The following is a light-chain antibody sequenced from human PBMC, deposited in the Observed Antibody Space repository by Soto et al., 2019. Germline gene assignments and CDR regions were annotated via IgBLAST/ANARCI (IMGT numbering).Light chain of an antibody. CDR3: MQSTQLPPT. J-gene: IGKJ5*01. V-gene: IGKV2D-29*01. Sequence: DIVVTQNPLSLYVTPGQPASISCKSSQSLLHGDGKTYLYWYLQKPGQPPQLLIYEVSTRVSGVPDRFSGSGSGTDFTLEISRVETDDVGIYYCMQSTQLPPTFGQGSRLDLK. CDR1: QSLLHGDGKTY. CDR2: EVS.